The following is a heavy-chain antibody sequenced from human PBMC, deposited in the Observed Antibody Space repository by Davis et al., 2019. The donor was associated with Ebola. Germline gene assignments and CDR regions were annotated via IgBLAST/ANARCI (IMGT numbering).Heavy chain of an antibody. V-gene: IGHV1-46*01. CDR1: GYTFTSYY. D-gene: IGHD4-17*01. CDR2: INPSGGST. J-gene: IGHJ4*02. Sequence: ASVKVSCKASGYTFTSYYMHWVRQAPGQGLEWMGIINPSGGSTSYAQKFQARVTITADESTSTAYMELSSLRSEDTAVYYCASSSATVTAYWGQGTLVTVSS. CDR3: ASSSATVTAY.